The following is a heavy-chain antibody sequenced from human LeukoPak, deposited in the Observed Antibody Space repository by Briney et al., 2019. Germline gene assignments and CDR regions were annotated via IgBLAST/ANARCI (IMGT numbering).Heavy chain of an antibody. D-gene: IGHD6-19*01. CDR3: ARDIAVAGGFDY. V-gene: IGHV3-30*04. J-gene: IGHJ4*02. Sequence: PGGSLRLSCAASGFTFSSYAMHWVRQAPGKGLEWVAVISYDGSNKYYADSVKGRFTISRDNSKNTPYLQMNSLRAEDTAVYYCARDIAVAGGFDYWGQGTLVTVSS. CDR1: GFTFSSYA. CDR2: ISYDGSNK.